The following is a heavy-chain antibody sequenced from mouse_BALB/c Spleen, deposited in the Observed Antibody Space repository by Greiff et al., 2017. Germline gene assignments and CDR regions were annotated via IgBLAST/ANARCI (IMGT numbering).Heavy chain of an antibody. V-gene: IGHV2-9*02. Sequence: VKLMESGPGLVAPSQSLSITCTVSGFSLTSYGVHWVRQPPGKGLEWLGVIWAGGSTNYNSALMSRLSISKDNSKSQVFLKMNSLQTDDTAMYYCAREGVRRMDYWGQGTSVTVSS. CDR2: IWAGGST. CDR3: AREGVRRMDY. CDR1: GFSLTSYG. J-gene: IGHJ4*01. D-gene: IGHD2-14*01.